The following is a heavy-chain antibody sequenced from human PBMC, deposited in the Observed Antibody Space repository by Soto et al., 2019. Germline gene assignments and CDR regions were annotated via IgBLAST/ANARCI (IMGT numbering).Heavy chain of an antibody. J-gene: IGHJ6*02. CDR2: IRSKAYGGTT. Sequence: GGSLRLSCAASGFTFGDYAMSWFRQAPGKGLEWVGFIRSKAYGGTTEYAASVKGRFTISRDDSKSIAYLQMNSLKTEDTAVYYCTRAMITFGGVDYYGMDVWGQGTTVTVSS. CDR1: GFTFGDYA. V-gene: IGHV3-49*03. D-gene: IGHD3-16*01. CDR3: TRAMITFGGVDYYGMDV.